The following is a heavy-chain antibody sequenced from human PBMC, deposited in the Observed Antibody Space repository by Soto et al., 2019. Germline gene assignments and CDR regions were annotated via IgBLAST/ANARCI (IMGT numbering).Heavy chain of an antibody. CDR1: GFAFTTCA. CDR2: ISGSGGST. J-gene: IGHJ4*02. D-gene: IGHD6-13*01. CDR3: AKDQSSSSWYVAYDY. V-gene: IGHV3-23*01. Sequence: GGSLSLSCAASGFAFTTCAMIWVRQAPGKGLEWVSAISGSGGSTYYADSVKGRFTISRDNSKNTLYLQMNSLRAEDTAVYYCAKDQSSSSWYVAYDYWGQGTLVTVSS.